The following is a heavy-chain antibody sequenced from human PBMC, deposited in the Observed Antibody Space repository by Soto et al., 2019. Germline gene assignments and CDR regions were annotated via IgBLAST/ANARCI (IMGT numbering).Heavy chain of an antibody. CDR2: SSNRDRST. D-gene: IGHD3-3*01. Sequence: GGSLRLSCAASGFIFSDYYVTWIRHAPGKGLEWLSCSSNRDRSTYYADSVRDRFVVSKDNAKNLVYLQMNSLRAEDTAVYFCARAWKIEKFGVISMSKGLDVWGQGTTVTVSS. V-gene: IGHV3-11*01. CDR3: ARAWKIEKFGVISMSKGLDV. J-gene: IGHJ6*02. CDR1: GFIFSDYY.